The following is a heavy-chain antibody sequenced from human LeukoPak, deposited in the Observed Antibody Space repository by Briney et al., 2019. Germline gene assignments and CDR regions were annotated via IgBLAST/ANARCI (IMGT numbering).Heavy chain of an antibody. D-gene: IGHD3-9*01. CDR2: INPSGGST. J-gene: IGHJ4*02. CDR1: GYTFTSYY. Sequence: ASVKVSCKASGYTFTSYYMHWVRQAPGQGLEWMGIINPSGGSTSYAQKFQGRVTMTRDTSTSTVYMELSSLRSEDTAAYYCARDLYDILTGYFPIPDYWGQGTLVTVSS. CDR3: ARDLYDILTGYFPIPDY. V-gene: IGHV1-46*01.